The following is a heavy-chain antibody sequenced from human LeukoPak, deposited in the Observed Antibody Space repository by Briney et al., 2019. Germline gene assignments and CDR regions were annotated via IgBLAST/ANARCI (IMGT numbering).Heavy chain of an antibody. CDR3: ARGGGSSGYYFDY. J-gene: IGHJ4*02. CDR2: VHYSGSI. V-gene: IGHV4-39*07. D-gene: IGHD3-22*01. CDR1: GGSISSSSYY. Sequence: SETLSLTCTVSGGSISSSSYYWAWIRQPPGKGLEWIGSVHYSGSIYYNPSLKSRVTISVDTSKNQFSLKLSSVTAADTAVYYCARGGGSSGYYFDYWGQGTLVTVSS.